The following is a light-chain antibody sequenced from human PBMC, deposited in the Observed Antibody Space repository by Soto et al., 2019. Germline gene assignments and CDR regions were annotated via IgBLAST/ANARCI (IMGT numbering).Light chain of an antibody. CDR3: QQYNNWPWT. J-gene: IGKJ1*01. CDR2: GAS. Sequence: EIVLTQSPGTLSLSPGGRATLSCRASQSVSSSYLAWYQQTPGQAPRLVVYGASSRATGIPDRFSGSGSGTDFTLTISSLQSEDFAVYYCQQYNNWPWTFGQGTKVDIK. CDR1: QSVSSSY. V-gene: IGKV3-20*01.